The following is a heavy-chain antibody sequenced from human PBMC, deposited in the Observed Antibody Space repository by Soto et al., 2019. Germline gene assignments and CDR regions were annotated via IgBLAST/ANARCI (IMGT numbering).Heavy chain of an antibody. CDR3: AKGGPGLVDPPYCMVV. J-gene: IGHJ6*02. Sequence: GGSRRLSYAASGFTFSSYDMHWVRQATGKGLEWVSAIGTAGDTYYPGSVKGRFTISRENAKNSLYLQMNSLRAEDTAVYYCAKGGPGLVDPPYCMVVWYQGPTVTGSS. D-gene: IGHD2-8*02. CDR2: IGTAGDT. V-gene: IGHV3-13*01. CDR1: GFTFSSYD.